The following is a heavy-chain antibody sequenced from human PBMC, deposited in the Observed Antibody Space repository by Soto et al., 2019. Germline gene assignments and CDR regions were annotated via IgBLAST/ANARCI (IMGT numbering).Heavy chain of an antibody. CDR2: IYYSGST. CDR1: GGSISSGGYY. D-gene: IGHD3-16*01. J-gene: IGHJ4*02. V-gene: IGHV4-31*03. CDR3: ARVMVRGVFTFGGAPLVAYFDY. Sequence: SETLSLTCTVSGGSISSGGYYWSWIRQHPGKGLEWIGYIYYSGSTYYNPSLKSRVTISVDTSKNQFSLKLSSVTAADTAVYYCARVMVRGVFTFGGAPLVAYFDYWGQGTLVTVSS.